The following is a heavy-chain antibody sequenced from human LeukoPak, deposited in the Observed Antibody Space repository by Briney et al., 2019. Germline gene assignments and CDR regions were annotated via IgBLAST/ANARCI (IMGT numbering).Heavy chain of an antibody. V-gene: IGHV3-21*01. CDR2: ISSSSSYI. Sequence: PGGSLRLPCAASGFTFSSYSMNWVRQAPGKGLEWVSSISSSSSYIYYADSVKGRFTISRDNAKNSLYLQMNSLRAEDTAVYYCARGSGYDLGTDYWGQGTLVTVSS. J-gene: IGHJ4*02. CDR3: ARGSGYDLGTDY. CDR1: GFTFSSYS. D-gene: IGHD5-12*01.